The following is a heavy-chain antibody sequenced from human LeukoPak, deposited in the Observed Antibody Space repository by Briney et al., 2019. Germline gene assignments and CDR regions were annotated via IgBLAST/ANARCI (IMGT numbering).Heavy chain of an antibody. CDR2: IFASGST. D-gene: IGHD3-10*01. V-gene: IGHV4-4*07. CDR3: ARGWAPRGEKSSFAS. CDR1: GASINSDY. Sequence: PSETLSLTCTVSGASINSDYWTWVRQVAGKGLEWIGRIFASGSTSYNPYLRSRITMSVDTSKNQFSLDLSSVTAADTGVYYCARGWAPRGEKSSFASWGQGTLVTVSS. J-gene: IGHJ4*02.